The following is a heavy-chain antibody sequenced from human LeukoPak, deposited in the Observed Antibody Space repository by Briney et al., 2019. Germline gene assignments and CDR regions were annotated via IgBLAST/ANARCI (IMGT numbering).Heavy chain of an antibody. J-gene: IGHJ4*02. CDR2: IRSKAHGGTT. Sequence: GGSLRLSCTASGFTFGDYPMSWVRQAPGKGLEWVGFIRSKAHGGTTEYAASVKGRFTISRDDSKSIAYLQMNSLKTEDTAVYYCTSGGGVPAALDYWGQGTLVTVSS. D-gene: IGHD2-2*01. CDR3: TSGGGVPAALDY. CDR1: GFTFGDYP. V-gene: IGHV3-49*04.